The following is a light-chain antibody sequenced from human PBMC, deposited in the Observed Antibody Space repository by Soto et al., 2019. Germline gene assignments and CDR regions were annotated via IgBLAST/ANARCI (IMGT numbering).Light chain of an antibody. CDR3: PSYDSSLTLRV. V-gene: IGLV1-40*01. CDR2: GNS. J-gene: IGLJ1*01. Sequence: QSVLTQPPSVSGAPGQRVTISCTGSSSNIGAGYDVYWYQQLPGTAPKLLIYGNSNRPSGVPDRFSGSKSGTSASLAITGLEADDEADYCCPSYDSSLTLRVFGTGTKLTVL. CDR1: SSNIGAGYD.